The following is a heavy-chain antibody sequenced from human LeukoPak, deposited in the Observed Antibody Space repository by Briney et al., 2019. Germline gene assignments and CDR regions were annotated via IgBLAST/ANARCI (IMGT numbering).Heavy chain of an antibody. CDR2: IYYSGST. CDR3: ARYVWGSYPTFEDY. J-gene: IGHJ4*02. CDR1: GGSISSYY. V-gene: IGHV4-59*01. D-gene: IGHD3-16*02. Sequence: SETLSLTCTVSGGSISSYYWSWIRQPPEKGQKLIGYIYYSGSTNYNPSLKSRVTISVDTSKNQFSLKLSSVTGADAAVYYCARYVWGSYPTFEDYWGQGTLVTVSS.